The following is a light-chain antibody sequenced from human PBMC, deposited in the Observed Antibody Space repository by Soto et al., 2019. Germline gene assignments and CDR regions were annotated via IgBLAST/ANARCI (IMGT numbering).Light chain of an antibody. J-gene: IGLJ3*02. CDR2: EGS. CDR3: CSYAGSSTWV. V-gene: IGLV2-23*01. CDR1: NSDVGSYNL. Sequence: QSALTQPASVSGSPGQSITISCTGTNSDVGSYNLVSWYQQHPGKAPKLLIYEGSKRPSGVSNRFSGSKSSNTASLTISGLQAEDEADYYCCSYAGSSTWVFGGGTKLTVL.